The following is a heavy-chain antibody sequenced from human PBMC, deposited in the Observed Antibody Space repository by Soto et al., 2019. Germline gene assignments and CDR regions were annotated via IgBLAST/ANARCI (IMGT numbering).Heavy chain of an antibody. CDR3: ARGLSLVVAANYYYYGMDV. CDR1: GYTFTGYY. CDR2: INPNSGGT. V-gene: IGHV1-2*04. Sequence: ASVKVSCKASGYTFTGYYMHWVRQAPGQGLEWMGWINPNSGGTNYAQKFQGWVTMTRDTSISTAYMELSRLRSDDTAVYYCARGLSLVVAANYYYYGMDVWGKGTTVTVSS. D-gene: IGHD2-15*01. J-gene: IGHJ6*04.